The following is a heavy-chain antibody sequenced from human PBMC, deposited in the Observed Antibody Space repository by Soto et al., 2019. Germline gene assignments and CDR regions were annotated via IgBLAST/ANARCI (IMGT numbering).Heavy chain of an antibody. D-gene: IGHD3-3*01. J-gene: IGHJ6*02. Sequence: QVQLVQSGAEVKKPGSSVKVSCKASGGTFSSYAISWVRQAPGQGLEWMGGIIPIFGTANYAQKFQGRVTITADESTSTAYMELSSLRSEDTAVYYCAKSTPPTMFGVVSHYYYYGMDVWGQGTTVTVSS. V-gene: IGHV1-69*01. CDR3: AKSTPPTMFGVVSHYYYYGMDV. CDR2: IIPIFGTA. CDR1: GGTFSSYA.